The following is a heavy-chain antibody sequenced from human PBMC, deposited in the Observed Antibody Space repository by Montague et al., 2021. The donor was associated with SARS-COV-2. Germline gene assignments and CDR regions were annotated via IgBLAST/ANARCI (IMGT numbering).Heavy chain of an antibody. D-gene: IGHD6-13*01. V-gene: IGHV3-74*01. J-gene: IGHJ6*03. Sequence: SLRLSCAASGFTFSSYWMHWVRQAPGKGLVWVSRINSDGSSTSYADSVKGRFTISRGNAKNTLHLQMNSLRAEDTAVYYCARDATEGPGIVAAGDYYYVDVWGKGTTVTVSS. CDR2: INSDGSST. CDR1: GFTFSSYW. CDR3: ARDATEGPGIVAAGDYYYVDV.